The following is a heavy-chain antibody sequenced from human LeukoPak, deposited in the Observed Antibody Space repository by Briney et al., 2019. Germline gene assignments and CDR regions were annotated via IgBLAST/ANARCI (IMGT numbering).Heavy chain of an antibody. CDR1: GYTFTGYY. Sequence: GASVKVSCKASGYTFTGYYMHWVRQAPGQGLEWMGIINPSGGSTSYAQKFQGRVTMTRDTSTSTVYMELSSLRSEDTAVYYCARVEQQLVFDYWGQGTLVTVSS. CDR2: INPSGGST. V-gene: IGHV1-46*01. J-gene: IGHJ4*02. CDR3: ARVEQQLVFDY. D-gene: IGHD6-13*01.